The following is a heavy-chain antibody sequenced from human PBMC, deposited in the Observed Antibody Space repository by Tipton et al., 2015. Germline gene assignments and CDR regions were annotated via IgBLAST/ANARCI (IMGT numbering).Heavy chain of an antibody. CDR3: VRDNYGGNSGFFDY. CDR2: ISTYDGNT. V-gene: IGHV1-18*01. D-gene: IGHD4-23*01. J-gene: IGHJ4*02. CDR1: GYTFTSYG. Sequence: VQLVQSGAEVKKPGASVKVSCKASGYTFTSYGFSWVRQAPGQGLEWMGWISTYDGNTDYAQRLRGRVTLTTGTSTTTVYMELWSLRSDDTAVYYCVRDNYGGNSGFFDYWGQGTLVTVSS.